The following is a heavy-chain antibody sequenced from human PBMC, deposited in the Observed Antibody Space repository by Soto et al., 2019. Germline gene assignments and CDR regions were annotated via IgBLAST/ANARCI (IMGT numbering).Heavy chain of an antibody. CDR1: GRSITMRNW. CDR3: ARAAMGGSSWPFDY. D-gene: IGHD6-13*01. Sequence: SETLSLTFDVSGRSITMRNWWSWFRLPPGKGLEWTGEIYHSGSTNYNPSLKSRVTISVDKSKNQFSLKLSSVTAADTAVYYCARAAMGGSSWPFDYWGQG. CDR2: IYHSGST. J-gene: IGHJ4*02. V-gene: IGHV4-4*02.